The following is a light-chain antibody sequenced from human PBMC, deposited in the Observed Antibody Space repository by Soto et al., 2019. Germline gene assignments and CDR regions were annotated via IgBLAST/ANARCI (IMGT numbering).Light chain of an antibody. V-gene: IGKV1-39*01. J-gene: IGKJ3*01. CDR1: QSISRY. Sequence: DIQMTQSPSSLSASVGDRVTITCRASQSISRYLNWYQQKPGKAPKLLIYAASTLQSGVPSRFSGSGSGTDLTLTISSLQPEDFATYSCQQTSSTVFTFGPGTKVDIK. CDR3: QQTSSTVFT. CDR2: AAS.